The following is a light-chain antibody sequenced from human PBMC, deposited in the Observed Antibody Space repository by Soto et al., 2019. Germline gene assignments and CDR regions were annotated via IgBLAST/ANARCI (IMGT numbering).Light chain of an antibody. CDR3: QQRSTPRT. J-gene: IGKJ3*01. Sequence: EIVMTQSPATLSVSPGERATLCCRASQSVSSNLAWYQQKPGQAPRLLIYGASTRATGIPARFSGSGSGTDFTLTISSLEPEDFAVYYCQQRSTPRTFGPGTKVDIK. CDR2: GAS. CDR1: QSVSSN. V-gene: IGKV3-15*01.